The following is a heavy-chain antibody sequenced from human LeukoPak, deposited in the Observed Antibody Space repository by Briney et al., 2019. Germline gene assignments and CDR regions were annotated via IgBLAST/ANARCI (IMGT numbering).Heavy chain of an antibody. J-gene: IGHJ6*03. Sequence: GGSLRLSCAASGFTFSSYTMHWVRQAPGKGREWGAIISYDGSEKYYVDTVKGRFTISRDNAKNSLYLQMNSLRAEDTAVYYCARDRVVPADPFTGYYYYMDVWGKGTTVTVSS. CDR3: ARDRVVPADPFTGYYYYMDV. V-gene: IGHV3-30*04. CDR1: GFTFSSYT. D-gene: IGHD2-2*01. CDR2: ISYDGSEK.